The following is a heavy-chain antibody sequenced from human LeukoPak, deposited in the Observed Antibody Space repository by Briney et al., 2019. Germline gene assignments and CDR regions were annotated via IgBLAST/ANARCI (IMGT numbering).Heavy chain of an antibody. D-gene: IGHD3-3*01. CDR2: ISAYNGNT. Sequence: GASVKVSCKASGYSFTSYGISWVRQAPGQELEWMGWISAYNGNTNYAQKLQGRVTMSTDTSTSTAYMELRSLRSDDTAVYYCARSSRYDFGSGNYARPSSFDYWGQGTLVTVSS. V-gene: IGHV1-18*01. CDR3: ARSSRYDFGSGNYARPSSFDY. CDR1: GYSFTSYG. J-gene: IGHJ4*02.